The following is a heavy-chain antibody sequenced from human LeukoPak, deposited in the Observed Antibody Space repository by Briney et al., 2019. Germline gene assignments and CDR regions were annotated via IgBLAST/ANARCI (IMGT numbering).Heavy chain of an antibody. Sequence: GASVKVSFKASGYTFTSYGISWVRQAPGQGLEWMGWISAYNGNTYYAQKLQGRLTMTTDTSTSTAYMELRSLRSDDTAVYYCARDQPRELPPFDYWGQGTLVTVSS. V-gene: IGHV1-18*01. J-gene: IGHJ4*02. CDR3: ARDQPRELPPFDY. D-gene: IGHD1-26*01. CDR2: ISAYNGNT. CDR1: GYTFTSYG.